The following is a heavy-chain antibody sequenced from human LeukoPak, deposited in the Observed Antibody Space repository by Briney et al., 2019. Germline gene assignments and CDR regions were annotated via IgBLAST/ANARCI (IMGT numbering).Heavy chain of an antibody. V-gene: IGHV1-69*13. CDR2: IIPIFGTA. CDR3: ARDRVNAGHDYSNYGSYFDY. D-gene: IGHD4-11*01. J-gene: IGHJ4*02. CDR1: GGTFSSYA. Sequence: SVKVSCKASGGTFSSYAISWVRQAPGQGLEWMGGIIPIFGTANYAQKFQGRVTITADESTSTAYMELSSLRSEDTAVYYCARDRVNAGHDYSNYGSYFDYWGQGTLVTVSS.